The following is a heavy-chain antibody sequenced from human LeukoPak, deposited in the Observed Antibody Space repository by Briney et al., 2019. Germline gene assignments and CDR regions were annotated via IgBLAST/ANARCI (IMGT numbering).Heavy chain of an antibody. Sequence: GRSLRLSCAASGFTFSPYAMHWVRQAPGKGLEWVAVISDDGNTKHFADFVMGRFTISRDNSKNTLYLQINSLRAEDTAVYYCARDPVRRDGYNHPDYWGQGTLVTVSS. CDR1: GFTFSPYA. D-gene: IGHD5-24*01. J-gene: IGHJ4*02. V-gene: IGHV3-30*04. CDR3: ARDPVRRDGYNHPDY. CDR2: ISDDGNTK.